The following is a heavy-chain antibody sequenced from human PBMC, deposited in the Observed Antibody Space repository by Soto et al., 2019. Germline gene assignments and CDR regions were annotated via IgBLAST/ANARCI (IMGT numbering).Heavy chain of an antibody. J-gene: IGHJ6*02. CDR2: INPSGGST. CDR3: ARDRGRAAAGEFHYYGMDV. CDR1: GYTFTSSY. Sequence: ASVKVSCKASGYTFTSSYMHWVRQAPGQGLEWMGVINPSGGSTDYAKKSQGRVTVTRDASTSTVYMELSSLRTEDSAVYYCARDRGRAAAGEFHYYGMDVWGQGTTVTVSS. V-gene: IGHV1-46*01. D-gene: IGHD6-13*01.